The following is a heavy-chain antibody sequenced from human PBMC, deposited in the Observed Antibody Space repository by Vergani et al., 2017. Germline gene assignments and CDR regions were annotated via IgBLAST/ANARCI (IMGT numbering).Heavy chain of an antibody. CDR3: IRIAAAGTGPDIDY. Sequence: QVQLVQSGAEVKKPGSSVKVSCKASGGTFSSYAISWVRQAPGQGLEWMGRIIPILGIANYAQKIQGRVKITADKSTSTAYMELSSLRSEDTAVYYCIRIAAAGTGPDIDYWGQGTLVTVSS. D-gene: IGHD6-13*01. V-gene: IGHV1-69*04. CDR1: GGTFSSYA. J-gene: IGHJ4*02. CDR2: IIPILGIA.